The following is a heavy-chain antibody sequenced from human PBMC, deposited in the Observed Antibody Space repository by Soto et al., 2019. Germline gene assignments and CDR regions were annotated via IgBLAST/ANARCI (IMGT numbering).Heavy chain of an antibody. CDR3: AKKISSGWNFDY. Sequence: DVQLLESGGGLVQPGGSLRLSCAGSGFTFSSNAMTWVRQAPGKGLEWVSAISASGASTYYADSVKGRFTISRDNSKNTLYLQMISLRAEDTAVYYCAKKISSGWNFDYWGQGTLVTVSS. CDR2: ISASGAST. V-gene: IGHV3-23*01. D-gene: IGHD6-25*01. J-gene: IGHJ4*02. CDR1: GFTFSSNA.